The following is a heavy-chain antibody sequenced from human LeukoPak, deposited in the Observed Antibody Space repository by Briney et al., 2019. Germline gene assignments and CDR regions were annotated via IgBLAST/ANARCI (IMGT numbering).Heavy chain of an antibody. V-gene: IGHV4-59*11. CDR1: GGSISSHC. Sequence: SETLSLTCTVSGGSISSHCWSWIRQPPGKGLEWIGYIYYSGSTNYNPSLKSRVTISVDTSKNQFSLKLSSVTAADTAVYYCAREGAAAGYFDYWGQGTLVTVSS. CDR2: IYYSGST. CDR3: AREGAAAGYFDY. J-gene: IGHJ4*02. D-gene: IGHD6-13*01.